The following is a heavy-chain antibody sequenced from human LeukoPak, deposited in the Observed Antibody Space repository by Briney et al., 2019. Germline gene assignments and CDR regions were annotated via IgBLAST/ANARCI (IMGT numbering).Heavy chain of an antibody. CDR3: AKDNYDILTGPFDY. CDR1: GFTFDDYA. CDR2: ISGDGGST. D-gene: IGHD3-9*01. J-gene: IGHJ4*02. Sequence: TGGSLRLSCAASGFTFDDYAMHWVRQAPGKGLEWVSLISGDGGSTYYADSVKGRSTISRDNSKNSLYLQMNSLRTEDTALYYCAKDNYDILTGPFDYWGQGTLVTVSS. V-gene: IGHV3-43*02.